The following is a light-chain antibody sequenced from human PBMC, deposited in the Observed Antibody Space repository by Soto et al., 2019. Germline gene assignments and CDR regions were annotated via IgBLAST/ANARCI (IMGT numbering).Light chain of an antibody. CDR3: QSFDSSLTGWV. J-gene: IGLJ3*02. V-gene: IGLV1-40*01. CDR1: SSNIGAGYD. CDR2: ANT. Sequence: QLVLTQPPSVSGAPGQRVTISCTGSSSNIGAGYDVHWYQQLLGTAPTLLISANTDRPSGVPDRFSGSKSGTSASLAITGLQTEDEADYYCQSFDSSLTGWVFGGGTKLTVL.